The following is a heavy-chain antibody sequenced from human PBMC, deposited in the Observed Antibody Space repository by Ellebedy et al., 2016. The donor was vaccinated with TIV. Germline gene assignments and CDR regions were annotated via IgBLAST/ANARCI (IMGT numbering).Heavy chain of an antibody. V-gene: IGHV2-5*01. D-gene: IGHD6-19*01. CDR3: AYSVDSAGWYPGY. CDR1: GFSLSSYGEG. CDR2: IYWNDIK. Sequence: SGPTLVTPTQTLTLTCSLSGFSLSSYGEGVGWIRQPPGKALEWPAVIYWNDIKHYNASLKTRLTIAKDTSRKQVVLTMTNMDPVDTASYYCAYSVDSAGWYPGYWGQGTLVTVSS. J-gene: IGHJ4*02.